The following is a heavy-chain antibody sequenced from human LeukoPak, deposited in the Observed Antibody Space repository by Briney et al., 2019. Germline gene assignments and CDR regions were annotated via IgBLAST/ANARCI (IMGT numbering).Heavy chain of an antibody. D-gene: IGHD2-8*01. CDR3: AKDLGYCTNGVCYNHFDY. CDR2: ISGSGGST. Sequence: GRSLRLSCAASGFTFSTYAMSWVRQAPGKGLEWVSGISGSGGSTYYADSVKGRFTISRDNSKNTLYLQMSSLRAEDTAVYYCAKDLGYCTNGVCYNHFDYWGQGTLVTVSS. J-gene: IGHJ4*02. CDR1: GFTFSTYA. V-gene: IGHV3-23*01.